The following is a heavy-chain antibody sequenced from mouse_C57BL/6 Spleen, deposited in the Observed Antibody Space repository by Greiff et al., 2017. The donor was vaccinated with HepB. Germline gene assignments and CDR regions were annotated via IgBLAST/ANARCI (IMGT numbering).Heavy chain of an antibody. CDR3: ARAESNHHPDYYAMDY. CDR2: IYPGSGNT. J-gene: IGHJ4*01. V-gene: IGHV1-76*01. Sequence: QVQLQQSGAELVRPGASVKLSCKASGYTFPDYYINWVKPRPGQGLEWIARIYPGSGNTYYNEKFKGKATLTAEKSSSTAYMQLSSLTSEDSAVYFCARAESNHHPDYYAMDYWGQGTSVTVAS. CDR1: GYTFPDYY. D-gene: IGHD2-5*01.